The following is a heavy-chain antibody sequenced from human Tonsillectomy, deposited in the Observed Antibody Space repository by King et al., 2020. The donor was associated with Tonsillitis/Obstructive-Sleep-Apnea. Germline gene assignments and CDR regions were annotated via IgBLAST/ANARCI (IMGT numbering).Heavy chain of an antibody. V-gene: IGHV4-34*01. CDR1: GGSFSGYY. CDR3: ARGPNRLNW. Sequence: VQLQQWGAGLLKPSETLSLTCAVYGGSFSGYYWSWIRQPPGKGLEWIGEINHSGSTNYNPSLKSRVTISVDTSENQFSLKLSSVTAADTAVYYCARGPNRLNWWGQGTLVTVSS. J-gene: IGHJ4*02. D-gene: IGHD1-14*01. CDR2: INHSGST.